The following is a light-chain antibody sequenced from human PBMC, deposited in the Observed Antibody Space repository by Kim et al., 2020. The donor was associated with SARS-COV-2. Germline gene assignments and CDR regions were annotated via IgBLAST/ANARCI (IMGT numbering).Light chain of an antibody. CDR2: KSS. Sequence: DIQMTQSPSTLSASVGDRVTITCRASHCISGWLAWYQQKPGKAPNLLIYKSSSLESGVPSRFSVSGSGTEFTLTISSLQPDDFATYYCQQYSSWTFGQGTKLEI. CDR1: HCISGW. V-gene: IGKV1-5*03. CDR3: QQYSSWT. J-gene: IGKJ2*01.